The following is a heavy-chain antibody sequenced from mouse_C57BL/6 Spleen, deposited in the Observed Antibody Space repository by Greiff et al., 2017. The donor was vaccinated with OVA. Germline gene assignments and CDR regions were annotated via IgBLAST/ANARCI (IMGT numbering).Heavy chain of an antibody. V-gene: IGHV1-80*01. CDR3: ARSGDYDGFAY. D-gene: IGHD2-4*01. CDR1: GYAFSSYW. CDR2: IYPGDGDT. Sequence: VQLQESGAELVKPGASVKISCKASGYAFSSYWMNWVKQRPGKGLEWIGQIYPGDGDTNYNGKFKGKATLTADKSSSTAYMQLSSLTSEDSAVYFCARSGDYDGFAYWGQGTLVTVSA. J-gene: IGHJ3*01.